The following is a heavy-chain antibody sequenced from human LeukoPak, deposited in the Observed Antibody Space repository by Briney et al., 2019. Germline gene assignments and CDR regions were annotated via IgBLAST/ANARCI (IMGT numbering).Heavy chain of an antibody. V-gene: IGHV3-21*01. CDR1: GFTFSSYS. CDR3: ARGYCSRTSCYYYYYGMDV. CDR2: ISSSSSYI. Sequence: GGSLRLSCAASGFTFSSYSMNWVRQAPGKGLEWVSSISSSSSYIYYADSVKGRFTISRDNAKNSLYLQMNSLRAEDTAVYYCARGYCSRTSCYYYYYGMDVWGQGTTVTVSS. D-gene: IGHD2-2*01. J-gene: IGHJ6*02.